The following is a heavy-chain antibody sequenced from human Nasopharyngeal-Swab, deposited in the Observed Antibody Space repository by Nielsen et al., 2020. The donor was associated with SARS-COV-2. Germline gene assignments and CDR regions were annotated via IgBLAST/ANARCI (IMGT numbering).Heavy chain of an antibody. V-gene: IGHV3-33*01. J-gene: IGHJ6*02. Sequence: GGSLRLSCAASGFTFSIYCMHWVRPAPGKWLERVAVIWYDGSNKYYADSVKGRFTISRDNSKNTLYLQMNSLRAEDTAVYYCARGITMVQGVIITNYYYGMDVWGQGTTVTVSS. CDR3: ARGITMVQGVIITNYYYGMDV. D-gene: IGHD3-10*01. CDR1: GFTFSIYC. CDR2: IWYDGSNK.